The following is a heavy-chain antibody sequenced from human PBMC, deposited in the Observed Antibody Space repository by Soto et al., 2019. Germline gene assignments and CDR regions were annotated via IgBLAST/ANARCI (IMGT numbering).Heavy chain of an antibody. D-gene: IGHD3-22*01. CDR2: IIPIFGTA. CDR3: ARGNGGYYANWFDP. Sequence: ASVKVSCKASGGTFSSYAISWVRQAPGQGLEWMGGIIPIFGTANYAQKFQGRVTITADESTSTAYMELSSLRSEDTAVYYCARGNGGYYANWFDPWGQGTLVTVSS. CDR1: GGTFSSYA. V-gene: IGHV1-69*13. J-gene: IGHJ5*02.